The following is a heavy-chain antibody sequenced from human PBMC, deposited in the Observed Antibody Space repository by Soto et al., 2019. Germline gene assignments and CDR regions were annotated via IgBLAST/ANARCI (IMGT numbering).Heavy chain of an antibody. J-gene: IGHJ6*02. CDR1: GLSFSDHY. Sequence: GGSLRLSCAASGLSFSDHYMSWIRQAPGKGLEWVSYISSSGTSTYYADSVEGRFTISRDNAQKSLYLQMNSLRAEDTAVYYCARIRGRLGYGMDVWGQGTTVTVSS. V-gene: IGHV3-11*01. CDR3: ARIRGRLGYGMDV. CDR2: ISSSGTST.